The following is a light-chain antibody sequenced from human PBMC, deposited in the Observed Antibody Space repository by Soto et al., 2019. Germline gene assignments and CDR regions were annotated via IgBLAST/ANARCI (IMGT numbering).Light chain of an antibody. Sequence: DIQMTQSPSTLSASVGDRVTITCRASQSISSWLAWYQQKPGKAPKLLIYDASSLESGVQSRFSSSGSGTEFTLTISSLQPDDFATYYCQQYNSYSITFGQGTRLEIK. CDR1: QSISSW. CDR3: QQYNSYSIT. CDR2: DAS. V-gene: IGKV1-5*01. J-gene: IGKJ5*01.